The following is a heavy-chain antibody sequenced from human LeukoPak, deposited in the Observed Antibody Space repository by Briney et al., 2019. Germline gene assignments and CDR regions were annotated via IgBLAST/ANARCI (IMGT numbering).Heavy chain of an antibody. CDR2: ISSSSSYI. CDR1: EFSVGSNY. V-gene: IGHV3-21*04. CDR3: AKDIYYGSGSAFDY. J-gene: IGHJ4*02. D-gene: IGHD3-10*01. Sequence: TGGSLRLSCAASEFSVGSNYMTWVRQAPGKGLEWVSSISSSSSYIYYADSVRGRFTISRDNAKNSLYLQMNSLRAEDTALYYCAKDIYYGSGSAFDYWGQGTLVTVSS.